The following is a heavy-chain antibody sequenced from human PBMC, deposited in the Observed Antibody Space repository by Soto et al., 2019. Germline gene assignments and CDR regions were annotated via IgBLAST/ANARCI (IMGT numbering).Heavy chain of an antibody. CDR1: GFTFSSYS. CDR3: AKAPRQVTTQGYYYYGMDV. D-gene: IGHD4-4*01. CDR2: ISSSSSTI. Sequence: GGSLRLSCAASGFTFSSYSMNWVRQAPGKGLEWVSYISSSSSTIYYADSVKSRFTISRDNAKNSLYLQMNSLRAEDTAVYYCAKAPRQVTTQGYYYYGMDVWGQGTTVTVSS. V-gene: IGHV3-48*01. J-gene: IGHJ6*02.